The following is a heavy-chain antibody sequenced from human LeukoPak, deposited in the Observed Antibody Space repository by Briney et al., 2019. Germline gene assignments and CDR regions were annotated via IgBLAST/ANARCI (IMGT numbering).Heavy chain of an antibody. V-gene: IGHV3-23*01. CDR2: ISGFGGST. D-gene: IGHD2-2*01. CDR1: GFPFSDYA. Sequence: PGGSLRLSCAASGFPFSDYAMTWVREAPGKGLEWVSGISGFGGSTYYADSMKGRFTISRDNSKNTLFLQMHSLRADDTAVYYCARPKYSNSYYWFDPWGQGTLVTVSS. J-gene: IGHJ5*02. CDR3: ARPKYSNSYYWFDP.